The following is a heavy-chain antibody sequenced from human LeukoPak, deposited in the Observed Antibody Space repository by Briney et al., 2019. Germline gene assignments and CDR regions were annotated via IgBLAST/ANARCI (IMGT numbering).Heavy chain of an antibody. CDR1: EYIFIDYH. J-gene: IGHJ4*02. Sequence: DGSVNVSCKASEYIFIDYHLHWLRQAPGQGAEWMGWINPVSGGTHYLGKFRDRVTLTRDTSINTAYMEVSGLRSDDTAVYYCVRANFRYCGSTSCLFDFWGQGTLVTVSS. CDR2: INPVSGGT. CDR3: VRANFRYCGSTSCLFDF. D-gene: IGHD2-2*01. V-gene: IGHV1-2*02.